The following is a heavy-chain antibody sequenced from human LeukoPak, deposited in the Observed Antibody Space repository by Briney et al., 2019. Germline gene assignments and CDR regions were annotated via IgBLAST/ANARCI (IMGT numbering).Heavy chain of an antibody. D-gene: IGHD5-24*01. Sequence: ASVKVSCKASGYTFTSYYMHWVRQAPGQGLEWMTMINPSGGSTNFAQKFQGRVTMTRDTSTSTVYMDLSSLRSEDTAVYYCARDGVATTDNSRYYFDYWGQGTLVTVSS. J-gene: IGHJ4*02. CDR3: ARDGVATTDNSRYYFDY. CDR1: GYTFTSYY. V-gene: IGHV1-46*01. CDR2: INPSGGST.